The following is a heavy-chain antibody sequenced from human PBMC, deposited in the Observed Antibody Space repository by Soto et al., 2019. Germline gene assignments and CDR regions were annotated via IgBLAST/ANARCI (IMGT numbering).Heavy chain of an antibody. CDR3: VITIRYFFFQAEDGIRALCSVSAFLLNRSSDL. Sequence: GKSLERIGYIYFSGSTNYDPSLKSRVTISVDTSKYQFSLKLSSVTAADTAVYYCVITIRYFFFQAEDGIRALCSVSAFLLNRSSDL. D-gene: IGHD5-12*01. J-gene: IGHJ2*01. CDR2: IYFSGST. V-gene: IGHV4-4*09.